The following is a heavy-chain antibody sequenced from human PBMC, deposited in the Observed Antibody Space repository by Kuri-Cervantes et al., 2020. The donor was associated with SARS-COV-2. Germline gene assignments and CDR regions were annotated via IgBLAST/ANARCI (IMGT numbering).Heavy chain of an antibody. V-gene: IGHV4-59*01. Sequence: SETLSLTCTVSGGSITSYYWSWIRQPPGKGLEWIGSMYYSGITNYNPPLKSRVTISVDTSKSQFSLKLSSVTAADTAVYYCARERHFDCLQGFDPWGQGTLVTVSS. CDR3: ARERHFDCLQGFDP. CDR2: MYYSGIT. J-gene: IGHJ5*02. D-gene: IGHD3-9*01. CDR1: GGSITSYY.